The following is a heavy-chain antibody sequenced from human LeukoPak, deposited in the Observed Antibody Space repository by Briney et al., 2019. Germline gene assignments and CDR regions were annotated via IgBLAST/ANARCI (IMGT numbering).Heavy chain of an antibody. Sequence: GESLKISCKGSGYSFTSYWIGWVLQMPGKGLEWMVIIYPGDSDTRYSPSFQGQVTISADKSISTAYLQWSSLKASDTAMYYCASLLTPLPDDNWFDPCGQGTLVTVSS. CDR3: ASLLTPLPDDNWFDP. D-gene: IGHD2-15*01. J-gene: IGHJ5*02. CDR1: GYSFTSYW. V-gene: IGHV5-51*01. CDR2: IYPGDSDT.